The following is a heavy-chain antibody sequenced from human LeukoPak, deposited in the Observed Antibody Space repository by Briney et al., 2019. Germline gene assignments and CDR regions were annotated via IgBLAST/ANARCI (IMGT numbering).Heavy chain of an antibody. CDR1: GFTFSSSA. CDR2: ISSGTSTI. V-gene: IGHV3-48*04. J-gene: IGHJ5*02. Sequence: GGSLRLSCAASGFTFSSSAMNWVRQAPGKGLEWVSYISSGTSTIYYADSVKGRFTISRDNAKNSLYLQMNSLRAEDTAVYYCARDVTYYGGDWFDPWGQGTLVTVSS. CDR3: ARDVTYYGGDWFDP. D-gene: IGHD4-23*01.